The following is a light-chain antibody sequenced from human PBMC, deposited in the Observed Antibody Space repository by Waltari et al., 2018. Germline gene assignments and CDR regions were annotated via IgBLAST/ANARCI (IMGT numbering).Light chain of an antibody. J-gene: IGLJ2*01. Sequence: QSALTQPASVSGSPGQSISVSCKGTSSDVGGYKYVSWYQHHPGKAPKLVIYVVAKRPAGVSDRFSGSKTGNTASLTISGLRAEDEAFYYCSSYSTTSAVVFGGGTKMTVL. CDR3: SSYSTTSAVV. V-gene: IGLV2-14*03. CDR2: VVA. CDR1: SSDVGGYKY.